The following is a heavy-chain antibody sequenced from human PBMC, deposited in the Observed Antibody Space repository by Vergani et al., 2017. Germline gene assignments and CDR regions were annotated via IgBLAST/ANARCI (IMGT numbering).Heavy chain of an antibody. J-gene: IGHJ4*02. V-gene: IGHV3-30-3*01. D-gene: IGHD3-3*01. CDR3: ARGVEYYDFWSGYY. CDR2: ISYDGSNK. Sequence: QVQLVESGGGVVQPGRSLRLSCAASGFTFSSYAMHWVRQAPGKGLEWVAVISYDGSNKYYADSVKGRFTISRDNSKNTLYLQMNSLRAEDTAVYYCARGVEYYDFWSGYYWGQGTLVTVSS. CDR1: GFTFSSYA.